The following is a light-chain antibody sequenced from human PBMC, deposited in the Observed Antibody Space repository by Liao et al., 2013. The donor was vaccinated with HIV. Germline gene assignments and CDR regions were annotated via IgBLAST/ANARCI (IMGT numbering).Light chain of an antibody. CDR2: YDS. CDR1: NIGSKG. Sequence: SYVLTQPPSVSVAPGKTATITCGGNNIGSKGVHWYQQKPGQAPALVIYYDSDRPSGIPERFSGSNSGNTAILTISRVEAGDEADYYCHVWDITSGHVFGTGTKVTAL. CDR3: HVWDITSGHV. J-gene: IGLJ1*01. V-gene: IGLV3-21*01.